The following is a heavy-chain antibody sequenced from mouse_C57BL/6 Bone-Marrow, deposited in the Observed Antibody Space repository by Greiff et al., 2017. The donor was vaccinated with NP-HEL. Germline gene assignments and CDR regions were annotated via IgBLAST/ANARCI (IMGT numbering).Heavy chain of an antibody. J-gene: IGHJ2*01. D-gene: IGHD2-3*01. CDR3: TSDGYLDY. CDR2: IDPETGGT. Sequence: QVQLKESGAELVRPGASVTLSCKASGYTFTDYEMHWVKQTPVHGLEWIGAIDPETGGTAYNQKFKGKAILTADKSSSTAYMELRSLTSEDSAVYYCTSDGYLDYWGQGTTLTVSS. V-gene: IGHV1-15*01. CDR1: GYTFTDYE.